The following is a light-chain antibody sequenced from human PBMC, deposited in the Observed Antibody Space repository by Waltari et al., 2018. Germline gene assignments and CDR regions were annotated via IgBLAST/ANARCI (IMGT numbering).Light chain of an antibody. CDR2: VNSYGSH. Sequence: QLVLTQSPSASAPLGASVKLTCTLSSGHTNNIIAWHQQHPKKRRRYLMKVNSYGSHNKGDKIPESLAGSSSGAERYLNISILQSEDEADYYCQTGGHGTWVFGGGTKLTVL. V-gene: IGLV4-69*01. CDR1: SGHTNNI. J-gene: IGLJ3*02. CDR3: QTGGHGTWV.